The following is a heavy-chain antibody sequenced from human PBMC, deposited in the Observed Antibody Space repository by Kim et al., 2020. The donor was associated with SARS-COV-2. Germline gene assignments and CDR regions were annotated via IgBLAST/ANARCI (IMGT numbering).Heavy chain of an antibody. D-gene: IGHD2-15*01. CDR2: ISGDGVAT. J-gene: IGHJ4*02. CDR1: DFTFGDYA. CDR3: AKDHKDYCSGGTCQHPIDY. Sequence: GGSLRLSCVASDFTFGDYAMHWVRQAPGKGLEWVSVISGDGVATYYADSVKGRFTISRDNSRNSMYLQMNNLRTDDTALYYCAKDHKDYCSGGTCQHPIDYWGQGTLVTVSS. V-gene: IGHV3-43*02.